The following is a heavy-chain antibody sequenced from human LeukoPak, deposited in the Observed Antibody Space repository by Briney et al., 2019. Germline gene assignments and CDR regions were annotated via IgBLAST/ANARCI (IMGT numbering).Heavy chain of an antibody. Sequence: GGSLRLSCAASGFIFSTYGMHWDRQAPGKGLEWVAVISYDGRNKYYADSVKGRFTISRDNSKNTLYLQMNSLRAEDTAVYYCARGVVGAIDYWGQGTLVTVSS. CDR1: GFIFSTYG. J-gene: IGHJ4*02. V-gene: IGHV3-30*19. CDR2: ISYDGRNK. CDR3: ARGVVGAIDY. D-gene: IGHD1-26*01.